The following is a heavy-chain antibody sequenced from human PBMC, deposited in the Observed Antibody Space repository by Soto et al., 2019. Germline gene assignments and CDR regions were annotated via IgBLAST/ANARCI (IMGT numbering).Heavy chain of an antibody. CDR3: ARTSRSGYDYGAHFDY. V-gene: IGHV4-31*03. Sequence: QVQLQESGPGLVKPSQTLSLTCTVSGGSISSGGYYWSWIRQHPGKGLEWIGYIYYSGSTYYNPSLKSRVTRSVDTSKNQFSLKLSSVTAADTAVYYCARTSRSGYDYGAHFDYWGQGTLVTDSS. CDR2: IYYSGST. J-gene: IGHJ4*02. CDR1: GGSISSGGYY. D-gene: IGHD5-12*01.